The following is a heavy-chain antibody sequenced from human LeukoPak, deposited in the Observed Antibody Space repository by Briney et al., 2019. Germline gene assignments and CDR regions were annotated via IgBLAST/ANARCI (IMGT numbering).Heavy chain of an antibody. CDR1: GFTFSDYY. Sequence: PGGSLRLSCAASGFTFSDYYMSWIRQAPGKGLEWVGRTRNKANSYTTEYAASVKGRFTISRDDSKNSLYLQMNSLKTEDTAVYYCARGVDYYGSGSEGYFDYWGQGTLVTVSS. V-gene: IGHV3-72*01. CDR3: ARGVDYYGSGSEGYFDY. CDR2: TRNKANSYTT. J-gene: IGHJ4*02. D-gene: IGHD3-10*01.